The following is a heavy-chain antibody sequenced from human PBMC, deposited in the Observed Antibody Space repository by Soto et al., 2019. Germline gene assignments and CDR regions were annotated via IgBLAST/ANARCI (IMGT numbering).Heavy chain of an antibody. CDR3: AKDYESAYYYYGMDV. Sequence: QVQLVESGGGVVQPGRSLRLSCAASGFTFSSYGMHWVRQAPGKGLEWVAVISYDGSNKYYADSVKGRFTISRDNSKNTLYLQMNSLRAEDTAVYYCAKDYESAYYYYGMDVWGQGTTVTVSS. CDR1: GFTFSSYG. J-gene: IGHJ6*02. CDR2: ISYDGSNK. D-gene: IGHD3-16*01. V-gene: IGHV3-30*18.